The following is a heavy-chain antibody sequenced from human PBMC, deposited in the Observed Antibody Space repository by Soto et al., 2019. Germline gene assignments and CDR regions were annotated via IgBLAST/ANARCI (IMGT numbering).Heavy chain of an antibody. V-gene: IGHV1-46*01. Sequence: ASVKVSCKASGYTFTSYYMHWVRQAPGQGLEWMGIINPSGGSTSYAQKFQGRVTMTRDTSTSTVYMELSSLRSEDTAVYYCARNPDYDILTGYYMGYYYYGMDVWGQGTTVTVSS. D-gene: IGHD3-9*01. CDR1: GYTFTSYY. J-gene: IGHJ6*02. CDR3: ARNPDYDILTGYYMGYYYYGMDV. CDR2: INPSGGST.